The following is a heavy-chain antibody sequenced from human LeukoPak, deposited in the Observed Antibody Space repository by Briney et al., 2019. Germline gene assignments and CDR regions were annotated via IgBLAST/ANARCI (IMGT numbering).Heavy chain of an antibody. CDR2: INHSGST. D-gene: IGHD4-17*01. J-gene: IGHJ3*02. V-gene: IGHV4-34*01. Sequence: SETLSLTCGVYGGSFSGNYWSWIRQPPGKGLEWIGEINHSGSTNYNPSLKSRVTISADTSKNQFSLKLSSVTAADTAVYYCARGSGDYENYAFDIWGQGTMVTVSS. CDR1: GGSFSGNY. CDR3: ARGSGDYENYAFDI.